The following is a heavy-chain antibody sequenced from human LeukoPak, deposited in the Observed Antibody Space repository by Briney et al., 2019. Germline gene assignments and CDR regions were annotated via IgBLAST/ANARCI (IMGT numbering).Heavy chain of an antibody. D-gene: IGHD2-2*01. CDR2: IIPIFGTA. Sequence: GASVKVSCKASGGTFSSYAISWVRQAPGQGLEWMGGIIPIFGTANYAQKFQGRVTITADESTSTACMELRSLRSDDTAVYYCARLRLPAAMGFDPWGQGTLVTVSS. V-gene: IGHV1-69*13. CDR3: ARLRLPAAMGFDP. J-gene: IGHJ5*02. CDR1: GGTFSSYA.